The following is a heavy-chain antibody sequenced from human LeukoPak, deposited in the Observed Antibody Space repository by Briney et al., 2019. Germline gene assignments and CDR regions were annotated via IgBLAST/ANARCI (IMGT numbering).Heavy chain of an antibody. J-gene: IGHJ4*02. Sequence: PGGSLRLSCAASGFTFNKYWMTWVRQAPGKGLEWVANINQDGSLENYVDSVKGRFTIARDNAKNTLYLEMSSLRAEDTAVYYCGSLTVVARDHWGQGTLVTVSS. CDR3: GSLTVVARDH. D-gene: IGHD3-22*01. V-gene: IGHV3-7*01. CDR2: INQDGSLE. CDR1: GFTFNKYW.